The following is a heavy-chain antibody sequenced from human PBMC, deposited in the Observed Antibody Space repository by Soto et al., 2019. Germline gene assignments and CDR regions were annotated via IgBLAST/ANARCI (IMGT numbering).Heavy chain of an antibody. CDR3: ARDRSSGSYYYPFDY. J-gene: IGHJ4*02. Sequence: QVQLVESGGGVVQPGRSLRLSCAASGFTFSSYAMHWVRQAPGKGLEWVAVISYDGSNKYYADSVKGRFTISRDNSKNTLYLQMNSLRAEDTAVYYCARDRSSGSYYYPFDYWGQGTLVTVSS. CDR1: GFTFSSYA. D-gene: IGHD3-10*01. CDR2: ISYDGSNK. V-gene: IGHV3-30-3*01.